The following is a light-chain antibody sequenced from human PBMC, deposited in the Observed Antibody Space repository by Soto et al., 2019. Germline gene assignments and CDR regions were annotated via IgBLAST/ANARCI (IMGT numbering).Light chain of an antibody. CDR2: DAS. V-gene: IGKV3-15*01. Sequence: EIVMTQSPATLSVSPGERATLSCRASQSVSSSLAWYQQKPGQAPRVLIYDASTRATGIPARFSGSGSGTEFTLTISSLQSEDFAFYYCQQYKNWPLSITFGQGTRLEIE. CDR3: QQYKNWPLSIT. J-gene: IGKJ5*01. CDR1: QSVSSS.